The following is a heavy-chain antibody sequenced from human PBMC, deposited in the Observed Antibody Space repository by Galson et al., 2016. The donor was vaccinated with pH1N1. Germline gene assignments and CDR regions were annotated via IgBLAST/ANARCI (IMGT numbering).Heavy chain of an antibody. CDR1: GFSLTNSGVA. Sequence: PALVTPPQTLTLTCTFSGFSLTNSGVAVGWIRQPPGKALEWLALFYWDGDQRSSPSLKSRLTITKDTSKNQVVLTMTNVDPVDTATYYCAHRRRGSGTPGVYDYWGQGALVTVSS. CDR2: FYWDGDQ. V-gene: IGHV2-5*02. D-gene: IGHD3-10*01. J-gene: IGHJ4*02. CDR3: AHRRRGSGTPGVYDY.